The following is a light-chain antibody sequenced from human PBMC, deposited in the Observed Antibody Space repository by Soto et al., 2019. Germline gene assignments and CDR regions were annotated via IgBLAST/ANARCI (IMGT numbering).Light chain of an antibody. J-gene: IGKJ2*01. CDR1: QSISSY. Sequence: DVQMTQSPSSLSASVGDRVTITCRASQSISSYLNWYQQKPGKAPKLLIYAASSLQSGVPSRFSGSGSGTYFTLTSSSLQPEDVANYYCQQSYSTPMYTFGQGTKLEIK. CDR3: QQSYSTPMYT. CDR2: AAS. V-gene: IGKV1-39*01.